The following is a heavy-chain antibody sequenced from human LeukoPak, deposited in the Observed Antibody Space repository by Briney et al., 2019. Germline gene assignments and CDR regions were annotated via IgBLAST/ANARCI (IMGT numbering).Heavy chain of an antibody. J-gene: IGHJ4*02. Sequence: GGSLRLSCAASGFTFSTYYMNWVRQAPGKGLEWVSSISTSSSYIYYADAVKGRFTISRDNAKKSLYLQMNSLRAEDTAVYYCARVRYDSSGYYSLSDYWGQGTLVTVSS. CDR3: ARVRYDSSGYYSLSDY. CDR1: GFTFSTYY. CDR2: ISTSSSYI. D-gene: IGHD3-22*01. V-gene: IGHV3-21*01.